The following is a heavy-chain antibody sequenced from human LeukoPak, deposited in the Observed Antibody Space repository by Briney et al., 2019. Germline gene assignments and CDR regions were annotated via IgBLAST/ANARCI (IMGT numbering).Heavy chain of an antibody. CDR3: ARARGYCSGGSCPFVGATGWYDP. CDR2: IYYSGST. CDR1: GGSISSGVYS. D-gene: IGHD2-15*01. V-gene: IGHV4-30-4*07. Sequence: SETLSLTCAVSGGSISSGVYSWSWIRQPPGKGLEWIGYIYYSGSTYYNPSLKSRVTISVDTSKNQFSLKLSSVTAADTAVYYCARARGYCSGGSCPFVGATGWYDPWGQGTLVTVSS. J-gene: IGHJ5*02.